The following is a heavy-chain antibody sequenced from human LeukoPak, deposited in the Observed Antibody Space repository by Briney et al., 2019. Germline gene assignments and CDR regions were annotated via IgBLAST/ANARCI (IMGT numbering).Heavy chain of an antibody. CDR3: AKELTERWVIDAFDI. D-gene: IGHD2-21*01. Sequence: GGSLRLSCAASGFTFSSYEMNWVRQAPGKGLGWVSSISHSGSISYADSVKGRFTISRDNSKNTLYLQMSSLRAEDTAIYYCAKELTERWVIDAFDIWGQGTVVTVSS. CDR1: GFTFSSYE. J-gene: IGHJ3*02. CDR2: ISHSGSI. V-gene: IGHV3-23*01.